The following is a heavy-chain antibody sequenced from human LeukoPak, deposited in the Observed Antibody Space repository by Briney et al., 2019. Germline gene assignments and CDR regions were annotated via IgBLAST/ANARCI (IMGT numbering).Heavy chain of an antibody. CDR3: ARSPRKWELLHDY. CDR1: GYTFTNYG. D-gene: IGHD1-26*01. CDR2: ISGYNGNT. Sequence: ASVKVSCKTSGYTFTNYGISWVRQAPGQGLEWMGWISGYNGNTNYAQKFQDRVTMTTDTSTSTAYMELRSLRSDDTAVYYCARSPRKWELLHDYWGQGTLVTVSS. J-gene: IGHJ4*02. V-gene: IGHV1-18*01.